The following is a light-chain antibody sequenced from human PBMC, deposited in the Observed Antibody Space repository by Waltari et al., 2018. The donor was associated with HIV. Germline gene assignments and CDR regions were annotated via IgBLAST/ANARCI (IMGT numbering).Light chain of an antibody. Sequence: QSALTQPASVSGSPGQPITISCTGTSSDVGGYNYVSWYQQHPGKAHKLIIYEVSKRPSGVSNRFSGSKSGNTASLTISGLQAEDEADYYCSSYTSSSTVVFGGGTKLTVL. CDR3: SSYTSSSTVV. V-gene: IGLV2-14*01. CDR2: EVS. J-gene: IGLJ2*01. CDR1: SSDVGGYNY.